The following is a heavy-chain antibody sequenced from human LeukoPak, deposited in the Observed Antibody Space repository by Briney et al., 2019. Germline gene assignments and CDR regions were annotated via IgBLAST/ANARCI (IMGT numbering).Heavy chain of an antibody. D-gene: IGHD3-10*01. CDR2: SIPILGIA. V-gene: IGHV1-69*04. CDR3: AREGYYGSGSYLVNDAFDI. CDR1: GGTFSSYA. Sequence: SVKVSCKASGGTFSSYAISWVRQAPGQGLEWMGRSIPILGIANYRQKFQGRVTINADKSTSTAYMELSSLRSEDTALYYCAREGYYGSGSYLVNDAFDIWGQGTMVTVSS. J-gene: IGHJ3*02.